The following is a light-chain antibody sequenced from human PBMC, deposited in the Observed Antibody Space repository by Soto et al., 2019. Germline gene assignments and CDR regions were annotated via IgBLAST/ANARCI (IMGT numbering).Light chain of an antibody. V-gene: IGKV3-20*01. J-gene: IGKJ4*01. Sequence: EIVLTQSPGTLSLSPGERATLSCRASQSVSSSYLAWYQQKPGQAPRVLIYDASSRATGIPDRFSGSGSGTEFTLTISRLEPEDLAAYYCQQYASSVTFGGGTKVDIK. CDR1: QSVSSSY. CDR2: DAS. CDR3: QQYASSVT.